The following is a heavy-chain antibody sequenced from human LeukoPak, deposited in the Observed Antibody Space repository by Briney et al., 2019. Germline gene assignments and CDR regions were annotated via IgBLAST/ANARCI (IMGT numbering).Heavy chain of an antibody. CDR1: GFTFSSYW. CDR3: AREMGITMIVVATPDAFDI. CDR2: IKQDGSEK. J-gene: IGHJ3*02. D-gene: IGHD3-22*01. Sequence: GGSLRLSCAASGFTFSSYWMSWVRQAPGKGLEWVANIKQDGSEKYYVDSVKGRFTISRDNAKNSLYLQMNSLRAEDTAVYYCAREMGITMIVVATPDAFDIWGQGTMVTVSS. V-gene: IGHV3-7*01.